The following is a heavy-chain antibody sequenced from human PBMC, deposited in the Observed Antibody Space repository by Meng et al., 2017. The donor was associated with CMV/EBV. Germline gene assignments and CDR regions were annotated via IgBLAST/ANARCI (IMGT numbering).Heavy chain of an antibody. CDR1: GGSFSGYY. CDR2: INHSGST. V-gene: IGHV4-34*01. J-gene: IGHJ6*02. CDR3: ARVFSHRGYSYGYFYYGMDV. Sequence: SETLSLTCAVYGGSFSGYYWSWIRQPPGKGLEWIGEINHSGSTNYNPSLKSRVTISVDTSKNQFSLKLSSVTAADTAVYYCARVFSHRGYSYGYFYYGMDVWGQGTTVTVSS. D-gene: IGHD5-18*01.